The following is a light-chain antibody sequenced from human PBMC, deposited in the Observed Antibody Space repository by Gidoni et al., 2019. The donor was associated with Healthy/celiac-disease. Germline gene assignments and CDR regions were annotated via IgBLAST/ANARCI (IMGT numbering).Light chain of an antibody. CDR3: SSYTSSSTR. CDR2: EVS. J-gene: IGLJ1*01. Sequence: QSALTQPASVSGSPGQSITISCTGTSSDVGGYNYVSWYQQHPGKAPKLMIYEVSNRPSGVSNRFSGSKSGNTASLTISGLQAEDEADYDCSSYTSSSTRFGTGTKVTVL. CDR1: SSDVGGYNY. V-gene: IGLV2-14*01.